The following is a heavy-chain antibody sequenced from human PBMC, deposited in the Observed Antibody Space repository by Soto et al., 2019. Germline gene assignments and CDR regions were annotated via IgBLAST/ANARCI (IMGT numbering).Heavy chain of an antibody. CDR1: GFTFSSYA. CDR2: IYSGGST. D-gene: IGHD5-12*01. V-gene: IGHV3-66*01. Sequence: GGSLRLSCAASGFTFSSYAMSWVRQAPGKGLEWVSVIYSGGSTYYADSVKGRFTISRDNSKNTLYLQMNSLRAEDTAVYYCATSVYDDAFDIWGQGTMVTVSS. CDR3: ATSVYDDAFDI. J-gene: IGHJ3*02.